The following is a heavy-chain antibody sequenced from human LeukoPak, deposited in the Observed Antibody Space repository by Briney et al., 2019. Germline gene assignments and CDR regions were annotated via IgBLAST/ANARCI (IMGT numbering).Heavy chain of an antibody. V-gene: IGHV1-69*13. CDR3: ARGAGDSSGYPPPHI. CDR2: IIPIFGTA. D-gene: IGHD3-22*01. CDR1: GYTSSNYG. J-gene: IGHJ3*02. Sequence: SVKVSCKSSGYTSSNYGISWVRQAPGQGLEWMGGIIPIFGTANYAQKFQGRVTITADESTSTAYMELSSLRSEDTAVYYCARGAGDSSGYPPPHIWGQGTMVTVSS.